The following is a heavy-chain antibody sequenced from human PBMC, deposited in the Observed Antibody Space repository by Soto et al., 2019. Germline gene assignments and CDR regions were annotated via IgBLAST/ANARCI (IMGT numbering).Heavy chain of an antibody. CDR3: AREALGDGNRGYYYYGMDV. Sequence: GGSLRLSCAASGFTFSSYGMHWVRQAPGKGLEGVAVIWYDGSNKYYADSVKGRFTISRDNSKNTLYLQMNSLRAEDTAVYYCAREALGDGNRGYYYYGMDVWGQGTTVTVSS. V-gene: IGHV3-33*01. D-gene: IGHD2-15*01. CDR1: GFTFSSYG. J-gene: IGHJ6*02. CDR2: IWYDGSNK.